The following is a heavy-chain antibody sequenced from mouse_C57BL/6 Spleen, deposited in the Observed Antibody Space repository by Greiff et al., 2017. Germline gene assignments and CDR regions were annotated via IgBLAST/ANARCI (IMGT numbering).Heavy chain of an antibody. V-gene: IGHV1-53*01. Sequence: QVQLQQPGTELVKPGASVKLSCKASGYTFTSYWMHWVKQRPGQGLEWIGNINPSNGGTNYNEKFKSKATLTVDKSSSTAYMQLSSLTSEDSAVYYCARSLLTTAVAGVYFDYWGQGTTLTVSS. D-gene: IGHD1-1*01. J-gene: IGHJ2*01. CDR3: ARSLLTTAVAGVYFDY. CDR2: INPSNGGT. CDR1: GYTFTSYW.